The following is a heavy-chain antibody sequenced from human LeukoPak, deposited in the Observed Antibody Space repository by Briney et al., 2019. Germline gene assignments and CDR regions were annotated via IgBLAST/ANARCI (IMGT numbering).Heavy chain of an antibody. CDR2: INPSGGST. CDR1: GYTFTSYY. J-gene: IGHJ4*02. CDR3: ARGGAGYYYDSSGYEF. V-gene: IGHV1-46*04. Sequence: GASVKVSCKASGYTFTSYYMHWVRQAPGQGLEWMGIINPSGGSTSYAQKLQGRVTMTRDTSTSTVYMELSSLRSEDTAVYYCARGGAGYYYDSSGYEFWGQGTLVTVSS. D-gene: IGHD3-22*01.